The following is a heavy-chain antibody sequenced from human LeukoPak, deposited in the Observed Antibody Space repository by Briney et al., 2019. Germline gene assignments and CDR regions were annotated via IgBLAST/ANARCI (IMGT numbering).Heavy chain of an antibody. Sequence: GGSLRLSCAASGFTVSSNYMSWVRQAPGKGLEWVSVIYSGGSTYYADSVKGRFTISRDNSKNTLYLQMNSLRAEDTAVYYCAKVFRALDYFDYWGQGALVTVSS. CDR3: AKVFRALDYFDY. D-gene: IGHD3-9*01. V-gene: IGHV3-66*01. J-gene: IGHJ4*02. CDR1: GFTVSSNY. CDR2: IYSGGST.